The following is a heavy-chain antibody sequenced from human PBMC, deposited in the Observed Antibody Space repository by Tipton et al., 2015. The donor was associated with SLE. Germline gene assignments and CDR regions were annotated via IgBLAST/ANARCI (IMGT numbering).Heavy chain of an antibody. CDR3: ASLYSGYDWEIGDVDAFDI. V-gene: IGHV4-4*07. J-gene: IGHJ3*02. Sequence: TLSLTCTVSGGPISSYYWSWIRQPAGKGLEWIGRIYTSGSTNYNPSLKSRVTMSVDTSKNQFSLTLSSVTAADTAVYYCASLYSGYDWEIGDVDAFDIWGQGTMVTVSS. D-gene: IGHD5-12*01. CDR2: IYTSGST. CDR1: GGPISSYY.